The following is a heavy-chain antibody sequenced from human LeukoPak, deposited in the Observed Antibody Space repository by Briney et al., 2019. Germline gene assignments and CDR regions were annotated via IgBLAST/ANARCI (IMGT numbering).Heavy chain of an antibody. Sequence: PGGSLRLSCAASGITFRNYGMHWVRQAPGKGLEWVAFIWYDGSNKYYTDSVKGRFTISRDNSKNTLYLQMNSLRAEDTAVYYCAGDRATSYFDYWGQGALVTISS. D-gene: IGHD1-26*01. CDR3: AGDRATSYFDY. J-gene: IGHJ4*02. V-gene: IGHV3-33*01. CDR2: IWYDGSNK. CDR1: GITFRNYG.